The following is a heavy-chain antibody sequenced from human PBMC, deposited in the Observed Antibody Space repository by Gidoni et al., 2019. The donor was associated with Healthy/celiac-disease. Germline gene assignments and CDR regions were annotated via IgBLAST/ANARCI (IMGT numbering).Heavy chain of an antibody. CDR2: ISYDGSNK. CDR3: ARGTLPEIYGSGGEHLAFDI. J-gene: IGHJ3*02. D-gene: IGHD3-10*01. CDR1: GFTFSSYA. Sequence: QVQLVESGGGVVQPGRSLRLSCAASGFTFSSYAMHWVRQAPGKGLGWVAVISYDGSNKYYADSVKGRFTISRDNSKNTLYLQMNSLRAEDTAVYYCARGTLPEIYGSGGEHLAFDIWGQGTMVTVSS. V-gene: IGHV3-30*04.